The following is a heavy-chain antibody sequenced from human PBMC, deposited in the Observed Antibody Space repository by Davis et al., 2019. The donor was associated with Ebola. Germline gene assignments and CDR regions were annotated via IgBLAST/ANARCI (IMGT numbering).Heavy chain of an antibody. Sequence: AASVKVSCKASGYTFTSYGISWVRQAPGQGLEWMGWISAYNGNTNYAQKLQGRVTMTTDTSTSTAYMELRSLRSDDTAVYYCAREGLLWFREPQDYYYYGMDVWGQGTTVTVSS. D-gene: IGHD3-10*01. J-gene: IGHJ6*02. CDR3: AREGLLWFREPQDYYYYGMDV. CDR1: GYTFTSYG. V-gene: IGHV1-18*01. CDR2: ISAYNGNT.